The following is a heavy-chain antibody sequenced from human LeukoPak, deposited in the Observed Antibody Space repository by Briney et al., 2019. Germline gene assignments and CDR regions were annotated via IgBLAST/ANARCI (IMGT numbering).Heavy chain of an antibody. Sequence: GGSLRLSCAASGFTFNNYEMNWVRQAPGKGLEWVSYISSGGTSIYYADSVKGRFTISRDNAKSSLYLQMNSLRAEDTAVYCCARAISSGWFRFFDLWGRGTLVTVSS. CDR1: GFTFNNYE. D-gene: IGHD6-19*01. CDR3: ARAISSGWFRFFDL. V-gene: IGHV3-48*03. CDR2: ISSGGTSI. J-gene: IGHJ2*01.